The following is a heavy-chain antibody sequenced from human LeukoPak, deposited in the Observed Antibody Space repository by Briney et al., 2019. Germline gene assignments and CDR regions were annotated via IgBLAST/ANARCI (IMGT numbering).Heavy chain of an antibody. V-gene: IGHV3-30*04. Sequence: GGSLRLACAASGFTFGSYALHWVRQAPGKGLEWVAFISYHGKSENYADSVKGRFTISRDISKNMLYLQMNSLRPEDTAVYYCARDSVTAGFYFDYWGQGTLVTVSS. CDR3: ARDSVTAGFYFDY. CDR1: GFTFGSYA. CDR2: ISYHGKSE. J-gene: IGHJ4*02. D-gene: IGHD2-21*02.